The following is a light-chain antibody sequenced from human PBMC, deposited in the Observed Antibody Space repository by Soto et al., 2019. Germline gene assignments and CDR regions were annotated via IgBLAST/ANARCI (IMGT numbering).Light chain of an antibody. CDR1: QSISNY. Sequence: DTQMTQSPSSLSASVGDRVTITCRASQSISNYVHWYQQKPGKAPKLLIYAAFSLQSGVPSRFSGSGSGTDFTLTISSLQPDDFATYYCQQSYSTLWTFGQGTKVEIK. J-gene: IGKJ1*01. CDR3: QQSYSTLWT. V-gene: IGKV1-39*01. CDR2: AAF.